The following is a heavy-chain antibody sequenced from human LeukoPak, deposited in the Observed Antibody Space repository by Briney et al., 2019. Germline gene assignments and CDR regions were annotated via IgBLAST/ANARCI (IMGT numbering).Heavy chain of an antibody. D-gene: IGHD3-10*01. J-gene: IGHJ2*01. CDR3: ARVSGPGWYFDL. V-gene: IGHV4-38-2*02. CDR2: IYHSGST. Sequence: PSETLSLTCTVSGYSISSGYYWGWIRQPPGKGLEWIGSIYHSGSTYYNPSLKSRVTISVDTSKNQFSLKLSSVTAADTAVYYCARVSGPGWYFDLWGRGTLVTVSS. CDR1: GYSISSGYY.